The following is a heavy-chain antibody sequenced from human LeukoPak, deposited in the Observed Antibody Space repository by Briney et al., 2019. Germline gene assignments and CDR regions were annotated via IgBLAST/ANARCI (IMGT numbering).Heavy chain of an antibody. Sequence: GGSLRLSCAASGFTFSSYSMNWVRQAPGKGLEWVSSISSSSSHIHSADSVKGRFTISRDNSKNTLYLQMNSLRAEDTAVYYCARGQCSSPSCRYFDYWGQGTLVTVSS. D-gene: IGHD2-2*01. CDR2: ISSSSSHI. J-gene: IGHJ4*02. CDR1: GFTFSSYS. V-gene: IGHV3-21*01. CDR3: ARGQCSSPSCRYFDY.